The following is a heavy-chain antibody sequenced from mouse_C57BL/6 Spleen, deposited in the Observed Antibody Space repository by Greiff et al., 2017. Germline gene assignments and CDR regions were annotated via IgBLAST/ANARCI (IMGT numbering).Heavy chain of an antibody. CDR1: GYTFTDYY. V-gene: IGHV1-26*01. D-gene: IGHD2-4*01. J-gene: IGHJ2*01. CDR2: INPNNGGT. CDR3: ARSHDYDNYFDY. Sequence: EVQLQQSGPELVKPGASVKISCKASGYTFTDYYMNWVKQSHGKSLEWIGDINPNNGGTSYNQKFKGKATLTVDKSSSTAYMELRSLTSEDSAVYYCARSHDYDNYFDYWGQGTTLTVSS.